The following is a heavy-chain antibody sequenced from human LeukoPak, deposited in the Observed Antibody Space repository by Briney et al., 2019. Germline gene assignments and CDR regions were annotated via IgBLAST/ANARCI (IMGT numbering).Heavy chain of an antibody. Sequence: ASVKVSCKASRYTFTSNYMHWVRQAPGQGAEGMGVINPSGGSTPYAQTLTGRVTLARALYTSPVYLGLSSLTAGEPALCSCERGVHVCDYDSNPHYGHYLGQGTLVTVSS. V-gene: IGHV1-46*04. J-gene: IGHJ4*02. CDR1: RYTFTSNY. D-gene: IGHD3-22*01. CDR3: ERGVHVCDYDSNPHYGHY. CDR2: INPSGGST.